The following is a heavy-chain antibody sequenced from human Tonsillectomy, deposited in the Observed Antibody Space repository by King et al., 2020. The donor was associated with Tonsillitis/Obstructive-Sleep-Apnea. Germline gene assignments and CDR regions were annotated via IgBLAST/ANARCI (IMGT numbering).Heavy chain of an antibody. Sequence: TLKESGPVLVKPTETLTLTCTVSGFSLSNARMGVSWIRQPPGKALEWLAHIFSNDEKSYSTSLKSRLTISKDTSKSQVVLTMTNMDPVDTATYYCARIGGRGGDCYSLDYWGQGTLVTVSS. CDR1: GFSLSNARMG. CDR2: IFSNDEK. V-gene: IGHV2-26*01. J-gene: IGHJ4*02. D-gene: IGHD2-21*02. CDR3: ARIGGRGGDCYSLDY.